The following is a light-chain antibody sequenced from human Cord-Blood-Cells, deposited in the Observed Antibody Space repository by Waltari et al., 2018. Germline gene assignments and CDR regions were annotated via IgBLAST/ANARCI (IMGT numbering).Light chain of an antibody. Sequence: QSALTQPPSASGSPGQSVTISCTGTSSDVGGYNYVSWYQQHPAKAPKLMIYEVSKRPAGFPDRFSGSKSGNTAALTVSGLQAGDEADYYCSSYVGSNNLGVFGGGTKLTVL. J-gene: IGLJ3*02. CDR2: EVS. V-gene: IGLV2-8*01. CDR1: SSDVGGYNY. CDR3: SSYVGSNNLGV.